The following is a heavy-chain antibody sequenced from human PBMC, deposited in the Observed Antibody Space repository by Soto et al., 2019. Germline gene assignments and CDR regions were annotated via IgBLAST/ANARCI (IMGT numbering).Heavy chain of an antibody. CDR1: GDSVSSNSAA. Sequence: TLSLTCAISGDSVSSNSAAWSWIRQSPSRGLEWLGRTYYRSKWYNDYAVSVKSRITINPDTSKNQFSLQLNSVTPEDTAVYYCARDRFVVVVPAAIYGMDVWGQGTTVTVSS. D-gene: IGHD2-2*01. J-gene: IGHJ6*02. V-gene: IGHV6-1*01. CDR3: ARDRFVVVVPAAIYGMDV. CDR2: TYYRSKWYN.